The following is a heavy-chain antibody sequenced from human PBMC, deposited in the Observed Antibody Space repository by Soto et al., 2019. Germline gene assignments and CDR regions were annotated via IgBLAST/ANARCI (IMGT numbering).Heavy chain of an antibody. D-gene: IGHD3-10*01. Sequence: EVQLLESGGGLVQPGGSLRLSCAASGFTSSSYAMSWVRQAPGKGLEWVSAISGSGGSTYYADSVKGRFTISRDNSKNTLYLQMNSLRAEDTAVYYCAKVLWFGELSGLFDYWGQGTLVTVSS. CDR1: GFTSSSYA. J-gene: IGHJ4*02. CDR2: ISGSGGST. V-gene: IGHV3-23*01. CDR3: AKVLWFGELSGLFDY.